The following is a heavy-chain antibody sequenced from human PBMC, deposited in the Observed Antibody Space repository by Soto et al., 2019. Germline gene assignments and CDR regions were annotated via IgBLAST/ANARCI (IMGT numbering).Heavy chain of an antibody. V-gene: IGHV1-3*01. CDR2: INAGNGNT. Sequence: QVRLVQSGAEVKKPGASVKVSCKASGYTFTSYAMHWVRQAPGQRLEWMGWINAGNGNTKYSQKLQGRVTITRDTSASTAYMELSSLRSEDTAVYYCARFTVTTRVFFDYWGQGTLVTVSS. CDR3: ARFTVTTRVFFDY. D-gene: IGHD4-4*01. CDR1: GYTFTSYA. J-gene: IGHJ4*02.